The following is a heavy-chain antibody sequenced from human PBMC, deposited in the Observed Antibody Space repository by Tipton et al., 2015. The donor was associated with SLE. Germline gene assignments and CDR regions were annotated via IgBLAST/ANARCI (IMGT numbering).Heavy chain of an antibody. D-gene: IGHD2-2*01. CDR3: AKAPLETCSGARCYCFDY. V-gene: IGHV3-23*01. CDR1: GLTVSSNY. J-gene: IGHJ4*02. Sequence: SLRLSCEASGLTVSSNYMSWVRQAPGKGLEWVSVITGGGSNTYHADSVKGRFTISRDNSRSALYLRMNSLRADDTAIYYCAKAPLETCSGARCYCFDYWGQGTVVTVSS. CDR2: ITGGGSNT.